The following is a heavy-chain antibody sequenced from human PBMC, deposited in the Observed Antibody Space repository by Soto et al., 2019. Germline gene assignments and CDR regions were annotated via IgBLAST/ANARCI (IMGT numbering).Heavy chain of an antibody. CDR1: GFPFTSYG. CDR2: ISYDGSDK. J-gene: IGHJ4*02. V-gene: IGHV3-30*03. D-gene: IGHD3-10*01. CDR3: VGGQYYFDS. Sequence: QVQLVESAGGVVQPGRSLRLSCAASGFPFTSYGMHWVREGPDKGLEWVAIISYDGSDKYYADSVKGRCTISRDNSKNTLYLQMNSLRPEDTALYYCVGGQYYFDSRGQGTLVIVSS.